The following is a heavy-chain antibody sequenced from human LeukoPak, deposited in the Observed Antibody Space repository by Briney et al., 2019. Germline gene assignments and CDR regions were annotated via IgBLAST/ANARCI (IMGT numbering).Heavy chain of an antibody. Sequence: ALVRVSCKASGYTFTGYYMHWVRQAPGQGLEWMGWINPNSGGTNYAQKFQGRVTMTRDTSISTAYMELSRLRSDDTAVYYCARDSAGWLQLGYYFDYWGQGTLVTVSS. CDR2: INPNSGGT. J-gene: IGHJ4*02. V-gene: IGHV1-2*02. CDR3: ARDSAGWLQLGYYFDY. D-gene: IGHD5-24*01. CDR1: GYTFTGYY.